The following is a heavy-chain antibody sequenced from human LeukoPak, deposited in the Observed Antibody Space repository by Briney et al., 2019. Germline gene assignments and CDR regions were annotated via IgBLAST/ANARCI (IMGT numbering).Heavy chain of an antibody. CDR2: INHSGST. J-gene: IGHJ4*02. V-gene: IGHV4-34*01. Sequence: PSETLSLTCAVYGGSFSGYYWSWIRQPPGKGLEWIGEINHSGSTNYNPSLKSRVTISVDTSKSQFSLKLSSVTAADTAVYYCARGSEYYDFWSGYSSPFDYWGQGTLVTVSS. CDR3: ARGSEYYDFWSGYSSPFDY. D-gene: IGHD3-3*01. CDR1: GGSFSGYY.